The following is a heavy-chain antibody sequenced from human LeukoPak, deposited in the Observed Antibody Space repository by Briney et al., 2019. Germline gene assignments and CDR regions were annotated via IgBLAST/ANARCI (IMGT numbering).Heavy chain of an antibody. J-gene: IGHJ5*02. CDR1: GGSFSGYY. Sequence: SETLSLTCAVYGGSFSGYYWSWIRQPPGKGLEWIGEINHSGSTNYNPSLKSRVTISVDTSKNQFSLKLSSVTATDTAVYYCARDGEAAARFDPWGQGTLVTVSS. CDR3: ARDGEAAARFDP. V-gene: IGHV4-34*01. D-gene: IGHD6-13*01. CDR2: INHSGST.